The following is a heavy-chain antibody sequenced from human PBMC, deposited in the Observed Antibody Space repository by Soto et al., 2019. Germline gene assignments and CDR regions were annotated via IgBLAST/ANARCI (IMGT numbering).Heavy chain of an antibody. CDR2: ISNNGGDK. CDR1: GFTFSWHA. V-gene: IGHV3-30-3*01. CDR3: ARDLSGHCAVDY. J-gene: IGHJ4*02. D-gene: IGHD2-21*02. Sequence: PGGSLRLSCAASGFTFSWHAMDWVRQAPGKGLEWVAFISNNGGDKDYADSVKGRFTISRDNSKDTLYLQMSSLRTEDTAMYYCARDLSGHCAVDYWGRGTLVTVSS.